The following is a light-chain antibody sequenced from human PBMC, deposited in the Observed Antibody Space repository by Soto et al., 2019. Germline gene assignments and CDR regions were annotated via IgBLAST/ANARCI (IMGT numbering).Light chain of an antibody. CDR1: QSISSY. CDR3: QQSYSTPHT. J-gene: IGKJ2*01. CDR2: PAS. Sequence: DLQMTQSPSSLSASVGDRVTITCRASQSISSYLSWYQQIPGKAPKLLIYPASSLQSGVPSRFSGSGSGTDFTLTISSLQPEDFATYYCQQSYSTPHTFGQGTKLEIK. V-gene: IGKV1-39*01.